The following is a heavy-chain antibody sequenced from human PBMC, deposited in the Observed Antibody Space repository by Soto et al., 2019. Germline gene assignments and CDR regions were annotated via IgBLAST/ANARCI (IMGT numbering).Heavy chain of an antibody. D-gene: IGHD2-15*01. CDR3: ARHNPYCSGGTCFGHFYGLAV. CDR1: GYGFTSYW. Sequence: PGESLKISCKGSGYGFTSYWIGWVRQMPGRGLEWMGIIYPGDSDTTYSPSFQGQVTISADKSISTAYLQWSSLKASDTAMYYCARHNPYCSGGTCFGHFYGLAVWGQGTTVTVSS. CDR2: IYPGDSDT. J-gene: IGHJ6*02. V-gene: IGHV5-51*01.